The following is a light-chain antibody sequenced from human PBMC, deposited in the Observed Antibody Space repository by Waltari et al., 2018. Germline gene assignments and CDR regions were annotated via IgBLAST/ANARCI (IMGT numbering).Light chain of an antibody. CDR2: EVS. Sequence: ETVMTQTPLSLSVTPGQPASISCKSSQSLLHSDGKTYLYWYLQKPGQSPQLLMYEVSSRLPGVPDRFSGSGSGTDFTLKISRVEAEDVGVYYCMQGVHLPLTFGGGTKMEIK. CDR1: QSLLHSDGKTY. J-gene: IGKJ4*01. V-gene: IGKV2-29*03. CDR3: MQGVHLPLT.